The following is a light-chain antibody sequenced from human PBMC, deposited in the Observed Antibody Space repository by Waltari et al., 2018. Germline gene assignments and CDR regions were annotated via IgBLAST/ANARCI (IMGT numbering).Light chain of an antibody. Sequence: DIQMTQSPSTLSASVGDKVTITCRASQSISSWLAWYQQKPGKAPKLLIYKASSLESGVPSRFSGSGSGTEFTLTISSLQPDDFATYYCQQYNSHLVAFGQGTKVEIK. V-gene: IGKV1-5*03. CDR2: KAS. CDR1: QSISSW. CDR3: QQYNSHLVA. J-gene: IGKJ1*01.